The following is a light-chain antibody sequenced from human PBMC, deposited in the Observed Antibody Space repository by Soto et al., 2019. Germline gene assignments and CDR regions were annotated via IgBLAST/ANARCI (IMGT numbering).Light chain of an antibody. Sequence: EIVLTQSPGTLSLSPGERATLSCRASQSVSSSYLAWYQQKPGQAPRLLIYGASSRATGIPDRFSGSGSGTDFTLTISRLEPDDFAVYYCQQYGRPLTFGGGTKVELK. CDR3: QQYGRPLT. CDR1: QSVSSSY. CDR2: GAS. V-gene: IGKV3-20*01. J-gene: IGKJ4*01.